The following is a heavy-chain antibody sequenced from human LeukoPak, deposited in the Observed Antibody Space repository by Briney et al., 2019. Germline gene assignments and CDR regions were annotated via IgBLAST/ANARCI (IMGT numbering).Heavy chain of an antibody. D-gene: IGHD3-22*01. CDR1: GYTFTSYY. Sequence: ASVKVSCKASGYTFTSYYMHWVRQAPGQGLEWMGIINPSGGSTSYAQKFQGRVTMTRDTSTSTVYMELSSLRSEDTAVYYCARAGLEDSSGYYYSLSSYYYYMDVWGKGTTVTVSS. V-gene: IGHV1-46*01. CDR2: INPSGGST. CDR3: ARAGLEDSSGYYYSLSSYYYYMDV. J-gene: IGHJ6*03.